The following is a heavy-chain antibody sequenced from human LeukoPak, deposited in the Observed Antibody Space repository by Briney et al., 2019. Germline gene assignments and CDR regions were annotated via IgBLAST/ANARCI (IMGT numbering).Heavy chain of an antibody. CDR3: ARVDSGWYTAIDY. D-gene: IGHD6-19*01. V-gene: IGHV1-69*13. J-gene: IGHJ4*02. CDR1: GYTFTSYG. CDR2: IIPIFGTA. Sequence: SVKVSCKASGYTFTSYGISWVRQAPGQGLEWMGGIIPIFGTANYAQKFQGRVTITADESTSTAYMELSSLRSEDTAVYYCARVDSGWYTAIDYWGQGTLVTVSS.